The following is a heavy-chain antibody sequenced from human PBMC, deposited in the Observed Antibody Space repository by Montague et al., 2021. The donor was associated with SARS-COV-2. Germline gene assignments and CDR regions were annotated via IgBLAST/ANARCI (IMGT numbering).Heavy chain of an antibody. Sequence: SETLSLTCTVSGCSISSSSYYWVWLRQPPGMGLEGIGSLYYSGSTYYTPSLKRRITISVYTSKNQFSLKLSSVTAADTAVYYCARDTQRQVSIIGMVWEGNWLDPWGQGTLVTVSS. CDR2: LYYSGST. CDR1: GCSISSSSYY. V-gene: IGHV4-39*01. CDR3: ARDTQRQVSIIGMVWEGNWLDP. D-gene: IGHD3-3*01. J-gene: IGHJ5*02.